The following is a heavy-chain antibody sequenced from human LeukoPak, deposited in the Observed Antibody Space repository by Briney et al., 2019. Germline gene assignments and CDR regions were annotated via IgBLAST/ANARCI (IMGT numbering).Heavy chain of an antibody. J-gene: IGHJ6*02. CDR1: GFTFDDYA. D-gene: IGHD3-22*01. V-gene: IGHV3-43*02. CDR2: ISGDGGST. Sequence: GGSVTVSCEASGFTFDDYAMHWVRQAPGKGLEWVSLISGDGGSTYYADSVKGRFTISRDNSKNSLYLQMNSLRTEDTALYYCAKDGADQNSGYYYGRTNYYYGMDVWGQGTTVTASS. CDR3: AKDGADQNSGYYYGRTNYYYGMDV.